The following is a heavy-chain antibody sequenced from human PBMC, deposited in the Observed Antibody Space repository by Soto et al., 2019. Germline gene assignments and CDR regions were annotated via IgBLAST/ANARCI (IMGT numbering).Heavy chain of an antibody. CDR2: IGIGSSTK. Sequence: GGSLRLSCAASGFTFRNYGMNWVRQAPGKGLEWVSYIGIGSSTKYYADSVKGRFTISRDNAKNSLYLQMNSLRAEDTAVYYYARDQLYYNDISGRPLNAFDVWGQGTMVTVSS. J-gene: IGHJ3*01. CDR3: ARDQLYYNDISGRPLNAFDV. D-gene: IGHD3-22*01. CDR1: GFTFRNYG. V-gene: IGHV3-48*01.